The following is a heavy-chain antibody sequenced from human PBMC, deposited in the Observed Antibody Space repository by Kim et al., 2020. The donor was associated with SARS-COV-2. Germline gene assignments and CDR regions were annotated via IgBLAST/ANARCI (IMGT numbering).Heavy chain of an antibody. CDR2: IYYSGST. CDR1: GGSISSGGYY. D-gene: IGHD6-13*01. J-gene: IGHJ3*02. CDR3: ATRSSSWYNDAFDI. Sequence: SETLSLTCTVSGGSISSGGYYWSWIRQHPGKGLEWIGYIYYSGSTYYNPSLKSRVTISVDTSKNQFSLKLSSVTAADTAVYYCATRSSSWYNDAFDIWGQGTMVTVSS. V-gene: IGHV4-31*03.